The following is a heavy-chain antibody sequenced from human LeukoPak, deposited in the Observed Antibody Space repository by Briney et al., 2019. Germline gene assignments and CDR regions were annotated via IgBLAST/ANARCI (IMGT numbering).Heavy chain of an antibody. CDR3: ARYFRCMDL. CDR2: ISSAGSTI. Sequence: PGGSLRLSCAASGITFSGYDMNSVRQAPGKGLEWDSYISSAGSTIYYADSVKGRFTISRDNAKNSLYLQMNSLRDEDTAVYYCARYFRCMDLWGQGTTVTVSS. D-gene: IGHD3-9*01. CDR1: GITFSGYD. V-gene: IGHV3-48*02. J-gene: IGHJ6*02.